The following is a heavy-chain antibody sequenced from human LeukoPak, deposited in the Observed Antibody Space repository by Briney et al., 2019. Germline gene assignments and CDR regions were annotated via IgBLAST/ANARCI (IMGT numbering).Heavy chain of an antibody. V-gene: IGHV1-69*13. D-gene: IGHD1-26*01. CDR3: ARDETGPEWELPFDY. J-gene: IGHJ4*02. CDR2: IIPIFGTA. CDR1: GGTFSSYA. Sequence: SVKVSCKASGGTFSSYAISWVRQAPGQGLEWMGRIIPIFGTANYAQKFQGRVTITPDESTSTAYMELSSLRAEDTAVYYCARDETGPEWELPFDYWGQGTLVTVSS.